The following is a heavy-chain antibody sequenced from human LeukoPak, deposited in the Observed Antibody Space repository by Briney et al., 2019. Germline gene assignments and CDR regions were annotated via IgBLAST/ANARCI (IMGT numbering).Heavy chain of an antibody. Sequence: GGSLRLSCAASGFTFTNAWMSWVRQAPGKGLEWVGRIKSKTDGGTADYAAPVKGRFAISRDDSKNTLYLQMNSLKTEDTAVYYCTKYYYDSSGYLYYFDYWGQGTLVTVSS. CDR3: TKYYYDSSGYLYYFDY. V-gene: IGHV3-15*01. D-gene: IGHD3-22*01. CDR1: GFTFTNAW. CDR2: IKSKTDGGTA. J-gene: IGHJ4*02.